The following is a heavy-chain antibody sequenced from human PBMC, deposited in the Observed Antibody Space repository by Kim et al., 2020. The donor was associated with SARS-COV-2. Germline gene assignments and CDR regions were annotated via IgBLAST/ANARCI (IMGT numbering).Heavy chain of an antibody. Sequence: ASVKVSCKASGYTFTGYYMHWVRQAPGQGLEWMGWINPNSGGTNYAQKFQGRVTMTRDTSISTAYMELSRLRSDDTAVYYCARDLGTIFGVVASNYGMDVWGQGTTVTVSS. CDR3: ARDLGTIFGVVASNYGMDV. CDR2: INPNSGGT. CDR1: GYTFTGYY. V-gene: IGHV1-2*02. D-gene: IGHD3-3*01. J-gene: IGHJ6*02.